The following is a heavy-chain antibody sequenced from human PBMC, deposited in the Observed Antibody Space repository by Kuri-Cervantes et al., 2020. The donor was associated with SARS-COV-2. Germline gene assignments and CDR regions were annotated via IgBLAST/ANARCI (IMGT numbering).Heavy chain of an antibody. V-gene: IGHV3-30*18. D-gene: IGHD6-13*01. Sequence: GESLKISCAASGFTLGNHGMHWVRPAPGKGLEWLAVISTDGTITHYADSVKGRFTISRDNSKSTLYLEMNSLRDEDTGVYYCAKETGAAGSSWMSYFDNWGLGTQVTVSS. CDR1: GFTLGNHG. J-gene: IGHJ4*02. CDR2: ISTDGTIT. CDR3: AKETGAAGSSWMSYFDN.